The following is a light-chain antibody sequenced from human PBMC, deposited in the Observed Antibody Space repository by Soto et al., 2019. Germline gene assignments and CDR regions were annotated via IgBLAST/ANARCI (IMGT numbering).Light chain of an antibody. CDR1: HSIRTS. CDR3: QQRNVWPPIT. CDR2: DAS. V-gene: IGKV3-11*01. Sequence: VLPQYPATLSLSPGERATLSCMASHSIRTSLSWYQQKPGQAPRLVIFDASNRANGVPARFGGSGSGTDFTLTINSLEPEDFAVYYCQQRNVWPPITFGQGTRLEIK. J-gene: IGKJ5*01.